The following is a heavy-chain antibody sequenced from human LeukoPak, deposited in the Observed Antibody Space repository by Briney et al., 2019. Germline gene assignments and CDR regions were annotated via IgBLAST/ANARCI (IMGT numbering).Heavy chain of an antibody. J-gene: IGHJ4*02. CDR2: ISYDGSNK. CDR1: GFTFSSYA. Sequence: GGSLRLSCAASGFTFSSYAMHWLRQAPGKGLEGVAVISYDGSNKYYADSVKGRFTISRDNSKNTLYLQMNSLRAEDTAVYYCARDPYSSGEFDYWGQGTRVTVSS. CDR3: ARDPYSSGEFDY. D-gene: IGHD3-22*01. V-gene: IGHV3-30-3*01.